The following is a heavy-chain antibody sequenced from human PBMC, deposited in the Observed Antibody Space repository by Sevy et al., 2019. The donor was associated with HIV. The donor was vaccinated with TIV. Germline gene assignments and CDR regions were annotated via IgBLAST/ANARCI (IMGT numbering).Heavy chain of an antibody. CDR2: ISTGGATI. V-gene: IGHV3-48*03. Sequence: GGPLRLSCVASGFTFSRYEVNWVRQAPGKGLQWISYISTGGATIYYSDSLKGRFTISRDNAKNSVHLQMNSLRAEDTALYYCATSRRDDYNYFFDYWGQGTLVTVSS. D-gene: IGHD4-4*01. CDR1: GFTFSRYE. J-gene: IGHJ4*02. CDR3: ATSRRDDYNYFFDY.